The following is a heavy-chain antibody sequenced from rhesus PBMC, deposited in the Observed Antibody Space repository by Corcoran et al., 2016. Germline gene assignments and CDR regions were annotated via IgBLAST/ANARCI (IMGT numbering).Heavy chain of an antibody. J-gene: IGHJ4*01. CDR1: GFMFSSSS. Sequence: EVQLVESGGGLVQPGGSLRLSCAASGFMFSSSSIHWVRRASGKGLGWVGCIRDKSRNYETGYSSTGKGRFTISTDDAKNTAYLQMTGLKTEDTAVYYCRTAAATVDSWGQGILATVAS. CDR3: RTAAATVDS. V-gene: IGHV3-118*01. CDR2: IRDKSRNYET. D-gene: IGHD6-25*01.